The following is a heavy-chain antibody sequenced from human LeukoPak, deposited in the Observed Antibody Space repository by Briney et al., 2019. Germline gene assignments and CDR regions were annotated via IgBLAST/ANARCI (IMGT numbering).Heavy chain of an antibody. J-gene: IGHJ4*02. CDR1: GXNFSDSR. CDR2: INQDGTEK. V-gene: IGHV3-7*04. CDR3: VRGDWYFES. Sequence: GGSLRLSCATSGXNFSDSRMTWVRQAPGKGLQWVANINQDGTEKHFLDSIEGRFTISRDNRKKSLYLQMNSLRPQDTAVYFCVRGDWYFESWGQGTLVTVSS. D-gene: IGHD2-21*01.